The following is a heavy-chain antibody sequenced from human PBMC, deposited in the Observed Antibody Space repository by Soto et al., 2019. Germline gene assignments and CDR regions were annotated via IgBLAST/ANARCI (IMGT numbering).Heavy chain of an antibody. Sequence: PGGSLRLSCAASGFTFSSYGMHWVRQAPGKGLEWVAVIWYDGSNKYYADSVKGRFTISRDNSKNTLYLQMNSLRAEDTAVYYCARDCSGGSCYSSVSDYYYYGMDVWGQGTTVTVSS. J-gene: IGHJ6*02. CDR1: GFTFSSYG. CDR3: ARDCSGGSCYSSVSDYYYYGMDV. CDR2: IWYDGSNK. V-gene: IGHV3-33*01. D-gene: IGHD2-15*01.